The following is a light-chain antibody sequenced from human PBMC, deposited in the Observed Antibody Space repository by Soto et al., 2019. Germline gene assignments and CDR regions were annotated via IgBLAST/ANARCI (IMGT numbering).Light chain of an antibody. CDR2: AAS. CDR3: QHSYSTPRT. Sequence: DIQLTQSPSSLSASVGGRVTITCRASQSISSYLNWYQQKPGKAPKLLIYAASSLQSGVPSRFSGSGSGTDFTLTISSLQPEDFATYYCQHSYSTPRTFGQGTKVDIK. V-gene: IGKV1-39*01. J-gene: IGKJ1*01. CDR1: QSISSY.